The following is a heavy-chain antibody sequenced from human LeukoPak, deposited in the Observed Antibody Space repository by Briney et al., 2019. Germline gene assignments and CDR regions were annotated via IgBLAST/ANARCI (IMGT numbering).Heavy chain of an antibody. CDR2: ISGSGGST. D-gene: IGHD6-13*01. CDR1: GFTFSSYS. CDR3: VKGPGKQQLAHNYYYYYMDV. J-gene: IGHJ6*03. Sequence: GGSLRLSCAASGFTFSSYSMNWVRQAPGKGLEWVSAISGSGGSTYYADSVKGRFTISRDNSKNTLYLQMNSLRAEDTAVYYCVKGPGKQQLAHNYYYYYMDVWGKGTTVTISS. V-gene: IGHV3-23*01.